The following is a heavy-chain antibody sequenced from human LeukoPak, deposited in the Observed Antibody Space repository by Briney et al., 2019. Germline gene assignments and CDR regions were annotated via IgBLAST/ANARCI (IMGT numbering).Heavy chain of an antibody. CDR3: ARVTSILLFDY. V-gene: IGHV4-39*01. CDR1: GGSISSYY. D-gene: IGHD2-21*02. CDR2: IYYSGST. J-gene: IGHJ4*02. Sequence: SETLSLTCTVSGGSISSYYWGWIRPPPGKGLEWIGSIYYSGSTYYNPYLKSRVTISVDTSKNQFSLKLSSVTAADTAVYYCARVTSILLFDYWGQGTLVTVSS.